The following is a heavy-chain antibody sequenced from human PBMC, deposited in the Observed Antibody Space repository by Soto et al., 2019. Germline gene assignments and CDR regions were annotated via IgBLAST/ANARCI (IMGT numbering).Heavy chain of an antibody. CDR3: ARLLYCSSTSCYAGGWFDP. CDR2: IYYSGST. D-gene: IGHD2-2*01. V-gene: IGHV4-39*01. J-gene: IGHJ5*02. Sequence: QLQLQESGPGLVKPSETLSLTCTVSGGSISSSSYYWGWIRQPPGKGLEWIGSIYYSGSTYYNPSLKSRVTISVDTSKNQFPLKLSSVTAADTAVYYCARLLYCSSTSCYAGGWFDPWGQGTLVTVSS. CDR1: GGSISSSSYY.